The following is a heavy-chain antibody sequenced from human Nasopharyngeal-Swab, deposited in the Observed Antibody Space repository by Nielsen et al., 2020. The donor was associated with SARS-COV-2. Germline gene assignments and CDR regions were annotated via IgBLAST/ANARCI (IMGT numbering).Heavy chain of an antibody. Sequence: GESLKISCAASGFTFSSYAMSWVRQAPGKGLEWVSSLSDSGGSTYYADSVKGRFTISRDSSKNTLYLQMNSLRAEDTAVYYCAKDSVIFDYSRHWYFDLWGRGTLVTVSS. CDR1: GFTFSSYA. CDR3: AKDSVIFDYSRHWYFDL. CDR2: LSDSGGST. V-gene: IGHV3-23*01. D-gene: IGHD3/OR15-3a*01. J-gene: IGHJ2*01.